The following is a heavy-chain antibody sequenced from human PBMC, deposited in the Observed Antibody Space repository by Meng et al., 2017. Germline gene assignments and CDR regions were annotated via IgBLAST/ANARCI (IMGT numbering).Heavy chain of an antibody. CDR2: IKSKTDGGTT. CDR3: TTPMTTVVTPRLQNAFDI. Sequence: GGSLRLSCAASGFTFSNAWMSRVRQAPGKGLELVGRIKSKTDGGTTDYAAPVKGRFTISRDDSKNTLYLQMNSLKTEDTAVYYCTTPMTTVVTPRLQNAFDIWGQGTMVTVSS. CDR1: GFTFSNAW. J-gene: IGHJ3*02. D-gene: IGHD4-23*01. V-gene: IGHV3-15*01.